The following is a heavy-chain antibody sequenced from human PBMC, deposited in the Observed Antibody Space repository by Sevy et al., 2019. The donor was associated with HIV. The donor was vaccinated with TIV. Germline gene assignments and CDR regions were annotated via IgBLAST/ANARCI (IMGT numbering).Heavy chain of an antibody. CDR1: GFTFTSYA. Sequence: GGSLRLSCAASGFTFTSYAMSWVRQAPGKGLEWVSAISGSARSTYYAASVKGRFTISRDNSKNTLYLLINSLRAEDKAIYYCAKYGHYYDSSGDYLNDFDYWGQGTLVTVSS. V-gene: IGHV3-23*01. J-gene: IGHJ4*02. D-gene: IGHD3-22*01. CDR2: ISGSARST. CDR3: AKYGHYYDSSGDYLNDFDY.